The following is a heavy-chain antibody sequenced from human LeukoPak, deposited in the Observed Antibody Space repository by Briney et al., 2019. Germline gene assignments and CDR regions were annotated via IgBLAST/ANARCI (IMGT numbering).Heavy chain of an antibody. V-gene: IGHV4-34*01. Sequence: PSETLSLTCAVYGGSFSGYYWSWIRQPPGRGLEWIGEINHSGSTNYNPSLKSRVTISVDTSKNQFSLKLSSVTAADTAVYYCARGRRGYYYDSSGRRAYFDYWGQGTLVTVSS. D-gene: IGHD3-22*01. CDR2: INHSGST. J-gene: IGHJ4*02. CDR1: GGSFSGYY. CDR3: ARGRRGYYYDSSGRRAYFDY.